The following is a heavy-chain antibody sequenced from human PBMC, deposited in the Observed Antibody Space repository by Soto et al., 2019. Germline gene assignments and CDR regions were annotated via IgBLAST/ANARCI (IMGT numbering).Heavy chain of an antibody. CDR2: IWYDGSNK. Sequence: GGSLRLSCAASGFTFSSYGMHWVRQAPGKGLEWVAAIWYDGSNKYYADSVKGRFTISRDNSKNTLYLQMNSLRAEDTAVYYCARGAHEGEWEPLDAFDIWGQGTMVTVSS. V-gene: IGHV3-33*01. D-gene: IGHD1-26*01. CDR1: GFTFSSYG. CDR3: ARGAHEGEWEPLDAFDI. J-gene: IGHJ3*02.